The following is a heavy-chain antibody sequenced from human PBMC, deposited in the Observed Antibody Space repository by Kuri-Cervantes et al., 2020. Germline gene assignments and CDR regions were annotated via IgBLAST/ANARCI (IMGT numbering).Heavy chain of an antibody. Sequence: GESLKISCAASGFTFSSYAMSWVRQAPGKGLEWVSSISSTSNYIYYADSVKGRFTISRDNAKNSLYLQMNSLRAEDTAVYYCARAPPYGDFYYDYWGQGTLVTVSS. J-gene: IGHJ4*02. D-gene: IGHD4-17*01. V-gene: IGHV3-21*01. CDR2: ISSTSNYI. CDR3: ARAPPYGDFYYDY. CDR1: GFTFSSYA.